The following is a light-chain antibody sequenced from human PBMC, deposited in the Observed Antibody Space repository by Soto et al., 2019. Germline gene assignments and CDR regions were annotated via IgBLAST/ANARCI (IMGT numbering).Light chain of an antibody. J-gene: IGLJ1*01. CDR3: SSYTISSTYV. CDR1: SSDVGGYNY. V-gene: IGLV2-14*01. CDR2: EVT. Sequence: QSALAQPASVSGSPGQLITISCTGTSSDVGGYNYVSWYQHYPGKAPKRMIDEVTNRTSGVSNRFSGSKAGKTASLTISRLQAEDEADYYCSSYTISSTYVFATGTKVTVL.